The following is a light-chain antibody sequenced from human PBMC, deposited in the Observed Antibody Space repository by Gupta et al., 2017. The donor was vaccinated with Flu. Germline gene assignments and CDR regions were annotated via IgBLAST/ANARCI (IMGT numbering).Light chain of an antibody. Sequence: QSVLTQPPSASGTPGQGVTISCSGSRSNIGSNTVNWYQQVPATGPKLLIYSDHRRPSGVPDRFSGSKSGTSASLAISGLQFEDEADYYCESWDDSLNGRVFGGGTKLAVL. J-gene: IGLJ3*02. CDR3: ESWDDSLNGRV. CDR2: SDH. CDR1: RSNIGSNT. V-gene: IGLV1-44*01.